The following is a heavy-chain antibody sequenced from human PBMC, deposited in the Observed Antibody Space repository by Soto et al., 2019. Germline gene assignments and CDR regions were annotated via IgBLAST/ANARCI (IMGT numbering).Heavy chain of an antibody. CDR1: GFTFSSYG. V-gene: IGHV3-30*18. CDR2: ISYDGSNK. D-gene: IGHD2-2*02. J-gene: IGHJ6*02. Sequence: GGSLRLSCAASGFTFSSYGMHWVRQAPGKGLEWVAVISYDGSNKYYADSVKGRFTISRDNSKNTLYLQMNSLRAEDTAVYYCAKDGYCSSTSCYNVGGLDVWGQGTTVTVSS. CDR3: AKDGYCSSTSCYNVGGLDV.